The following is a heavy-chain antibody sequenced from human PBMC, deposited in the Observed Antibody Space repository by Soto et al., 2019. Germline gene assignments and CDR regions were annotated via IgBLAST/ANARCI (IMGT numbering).Heavy chain of an antibody. CDR1: GFTFSSYS. J-gene: IGHJ5*02. D-gene: IGHD3-3*01. V-gene: IGHV3-48*01. Sequence: PGGSLRLSCAASGFTFSSYSMNWVRQAPGKGLEWVSYISSSSSTIYYADSVKGRFTISRDNAKNSLYLQMNSLRAEDTAVYYCARAPEEHYDFWSGYYTPNWFDPWGQGTLVTVSS. CDR3: ARAPEEHYDFWSGYYTPNWFDP. CDR2: ISSSSSTI.